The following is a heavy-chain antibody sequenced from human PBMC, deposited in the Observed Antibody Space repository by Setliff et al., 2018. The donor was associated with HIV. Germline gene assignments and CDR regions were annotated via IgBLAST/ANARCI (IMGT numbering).Heavy chain of an antibody. CDR3: ARPGRNFHTSPWYGDYLDF. Sequence: ASVKVSCKSSGYTFLLYYIYWVRQAPGQGLEWMGLVNPSGCSTNYAQKFQGRVTMTTNTYVDTVYMELRNLRSEDAAVYYCARPGRNFHTSPWYGDYLDFWGQGTRVTVSS. D-gene: IGHD1-7*01. J-gene: IGHJ4*02. V-gene: IGHV1-46*01. CDR1: GYTFLLYY. CDR2: VNPSGCST.